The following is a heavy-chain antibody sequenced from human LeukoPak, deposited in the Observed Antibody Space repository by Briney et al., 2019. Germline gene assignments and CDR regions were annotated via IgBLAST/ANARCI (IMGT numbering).Heavy chain of an antibody. V-gene: IGHV4-34*01. CDR2: INHSGST. D-gene: IGHD6-13*01. Sequence: SETLPLTCAVYGWCYSGYYWIWMRQPPGKGLEWMGEINHSGSTNYNPSLKGRVTISVDTPENQLSLRLSSVTAADTAVSYCARGGGAAAGPRYMDVWGKGTTVTVSS. CDR3: ARGGGAAAGPRYMDV. J-gene: IGHJ6*03. CDR1: GWCYSGYY.